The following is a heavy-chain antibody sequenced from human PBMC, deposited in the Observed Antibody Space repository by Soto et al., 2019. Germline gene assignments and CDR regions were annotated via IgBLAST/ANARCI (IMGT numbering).Heavy chain of an antibody. J-gene: IGHJ6*02. CDR2: IWYDGSNK. V-gene: IGHV3-33*01. CDR1: GFTFSSYG. CDR3: AREGYGMDV. Sequence: GGSLRLSCAASGFTFSSYGMHWVRQAPGKGLEWVVVIWYDGSNKYYADSVKGRFTISRDNSKNTLYLQMNSLRAEDTAVYYCAREGYGMDVWGQGTTVTVSS.